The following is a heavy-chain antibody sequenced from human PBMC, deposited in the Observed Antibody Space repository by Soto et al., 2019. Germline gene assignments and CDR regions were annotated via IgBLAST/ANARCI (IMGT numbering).Heavy chain of an antibody. D-gene: IGHD5-12*01. CDR2: IIPILGIA. CDR1: GGTFSSYT. Sequence: SVKVSCKASGGTFSSYTISWVRQAPGQGLEWMGRIIPILGIANYAQKFQGRVTITADKSTSTAYMELSSLRSEDTAVYYCAREGRDGYNFVYYFDYWGQGTLVTVSS. CDR3: AREGRDGYNFVYYFDY. J-gene: IGHJ4*02. V-gene: IGHV1-69*04.